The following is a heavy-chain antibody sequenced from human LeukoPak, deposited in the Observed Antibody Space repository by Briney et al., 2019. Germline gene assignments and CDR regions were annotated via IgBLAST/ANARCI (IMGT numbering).Heavy chain of an antibody. CDR1: GFTFSTYA. D-gene: IGHD3-22*01. CDR2: IIDSGGAT. CDR3: AKDLGTYYYDSSGYYYGLASLYFDY. Sequence: AGGSLRLSCAASGFTFSTYAMSWVRQAPRRGMEWVSSIIDSGGATYYADSVKGRFTISRDNSKNTLYLQMNNLRAEDTAVYYCAKDLGTYYYDSSGYYYGLASLYFDYWGQGTLVTVSS. V-gene: IGHV3-23*01. J-gene: IGHJ4*02.